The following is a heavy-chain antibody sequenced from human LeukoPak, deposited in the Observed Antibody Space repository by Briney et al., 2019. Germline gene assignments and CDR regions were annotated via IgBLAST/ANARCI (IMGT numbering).Heavy chain of an antibody. D-gene: IGHD3-16*01. CDR2: IHHTGGF. Sequence: ADTLSLTCTIVCASTSEYYWSWVRQPPGKGREWIGYIHHTGGFDYNPTRNTRATISLDTSKNQFSLKLTSVTAAATAVYYCTRGHWALDCWGQGPLVTVSS. J-gene: IGHJ4*02. CDR1: CASTSEYY. V-gene: IGHV4-59*07. CDR3: TRGHWALDC.